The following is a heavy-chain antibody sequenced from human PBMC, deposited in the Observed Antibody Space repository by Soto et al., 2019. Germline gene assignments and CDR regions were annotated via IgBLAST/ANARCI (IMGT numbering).Heavy chain of an antibody. CDR1: GFPFSSYS. Sequence: EVQLVESWGVLVQPGGSLRLSCAASGFPFSSYSMNWVRQSPGTGLEGVSYMSSSSSTIYYADSVKGRFTISRDNAKNSLYLQMNSLRDEDTAVYYCARDAGYSYGPFDYWGQGTLVTVSS. D-gene: IGHD5-18*01. J-gene: IGHJ4*02. CDR2: MSSSSSTI. CDR3: ARDAGYSYGPFDY. V-gene: IGHV3-48*02.